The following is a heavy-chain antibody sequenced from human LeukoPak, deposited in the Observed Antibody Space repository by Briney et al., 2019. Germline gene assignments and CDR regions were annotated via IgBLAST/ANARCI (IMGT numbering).Heavy chain of an antibody. CDR2: IIPILGIA. V-gene: IGHV1-69*04. J-gene: IGHJ6*02. CDR1: GGTFSSYA. Sequence: VASVKVSCKASGGTFSSYAISWVRQAPGQGLEWMGRIIPILGIANYAQKFQGRVTITADKSTSTAYMELSSLRSEDTAVYYCASPYYYGSGSYHVGMDVWGQGTTVNVSS. D-gene: IGHD3-10*01. CDR3: ASPYYYGSGSYHVGMDV.